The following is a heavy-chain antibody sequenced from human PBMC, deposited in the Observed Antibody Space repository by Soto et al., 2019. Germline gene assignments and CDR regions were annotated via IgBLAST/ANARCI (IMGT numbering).Heavy chain of an antibody. CDR3: ARGEHIVVVVAATREWGWFDP. CDR1: GFTFSSYA. D-gene: IGHD2-15*01. Sequence: GGSLRLSCAASGFTFSSYAMHWVRQAPGKGLEWVAVISYDGSNKYYADSVKGRFTISRDNSKNTLYLQMNSLRAEDTAVYYCARGEHIVVVVAATREWGWFDPWGQGTLVTVSS. V-gene: IGHV3-30-3*01. J-gene: IGHJ5*02. CDR2: ISYDGSNK.